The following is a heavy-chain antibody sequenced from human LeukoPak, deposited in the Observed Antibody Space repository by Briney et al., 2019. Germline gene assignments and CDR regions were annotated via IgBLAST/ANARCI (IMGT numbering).Heavy chain of an antibody. CDR2: INPNSGGT. D-gene: IGHD3-22*01. V-gene: IGHV1-2*02. J-gene: IGHJ5*02. CDR1: GYTFTGYY. CDR3: ARARRITMIVVANNWFDP. Sequence: ASVKVSCKASGYTFTGYYMHWVRQAPGQGLEWMGWINPNSGGTNYAQKFQGRVTMARDTSISTAYMELSRLRSDDTAVYYCARARRITMIVVANNWFDPWGQGTLVTVSS.